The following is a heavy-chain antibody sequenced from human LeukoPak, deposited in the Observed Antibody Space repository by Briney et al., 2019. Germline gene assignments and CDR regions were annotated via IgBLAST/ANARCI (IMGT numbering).Heavy chain of an antibody. V-gene: IGHV3-7*01. CDR2: IGQDGSDK. D-gene: IGHD1-26*01. Sequence: PGGSLRLSCVASGFTFSSYWMSWVRQAPGKGLEWVANIGQDGSDKYYVDSVKGRFAISRDNAKSSLYLQMNSLRAEDTAVYYCATGPFSLQAVGATTTDYWGQGTRVTVSS. CDR3: ATGPFSLQAVGATTTDY. J-gene: IGHJ4*02. CDR1: GFTFSSYW.